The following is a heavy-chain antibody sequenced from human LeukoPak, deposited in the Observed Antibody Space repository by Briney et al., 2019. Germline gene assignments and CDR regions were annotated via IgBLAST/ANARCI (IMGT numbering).Heavy chain of an antibody. Sequence: GGSLRLSCAAPGFSISNDWMSWVRQAPGKVLEWVARVESSSAGETTDYAAPVKGRFTISRDDSKNTLYLQMNSLKTEDTAVYYCTLIQGWGSGSYYRDFWGQGTLVTVSS. CDR3: TLIQGWGSGSYYRDF. CDR1: GFSISNDW. V-gene: IGHV3-15*04. D-gene: IGHD3-10*01. CDR2: VESSSAGETT. J-gene: IGHJ4*02.